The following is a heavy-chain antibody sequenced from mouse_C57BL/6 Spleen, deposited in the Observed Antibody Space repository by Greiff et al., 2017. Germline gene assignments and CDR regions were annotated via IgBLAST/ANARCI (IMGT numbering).Heavy chain of an antibody. V-gene: IGHV1-4*01. CDR1: GYTFTSYT. J-gene: IGHJ3*01. Sequence: VKLVESGAELARPGASVKMSCKASGYTFTSYTMHWVKQRPGQGLEWIGYINPSSGYTKYNQKFKDKATLTADKSSSTAYMQLSSLTSEDSAVYYCANYDGFAYWGQGTLVTVSA. CDR2: INPSSGYT. D-gene: IGHD2-4*01. CDR3: ANYDGFAY.